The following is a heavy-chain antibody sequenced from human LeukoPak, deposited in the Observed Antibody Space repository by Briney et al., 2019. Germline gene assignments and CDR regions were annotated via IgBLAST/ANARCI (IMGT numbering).Heavy chain of an antibody. CDR1: GFTFSSYS. J-gene: IGHJ6*02. V-gene: IGHV3-21*01. D-gene: IGHD3-10*01. Sequence: GGPLRLSCAASGFTFSSYSMSGVRQAPGKGLEWVSSISSSSSYIYYADSVKGRFTISRDNAKNSLYLQMNSLRAEDTAVYYCARDLMVRGDTYGMDVWGQGTTVTVSS. CDR3: ARDLMVRGDTYGMDV. CDR2: ISSSSSYI.